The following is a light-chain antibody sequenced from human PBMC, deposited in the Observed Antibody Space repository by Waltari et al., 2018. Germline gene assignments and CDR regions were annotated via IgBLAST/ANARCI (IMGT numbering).Light chain of an antibody. CDR2: EVS. J-gene: IGLJ1*01. CDR3: SSYTSSSTYV. V-gene: IGLV2-14*01. CDR1: SSDIGAYNY. Sequence: QSALTQPASVSGSPGQSITISCSGTSSDIGAYNYVSWFQQHPGKVPKLMIYEVSNRPPGISNRFPGSKSGNTASLTISRLQAEDEADYYCSSYTSSSTYVFGTGTRVTVL.